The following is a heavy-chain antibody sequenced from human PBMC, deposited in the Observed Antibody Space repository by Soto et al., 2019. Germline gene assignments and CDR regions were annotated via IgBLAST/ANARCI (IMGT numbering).Heavy chain of an antibody. J-gene: IGHJ4*02. CDR1: GDSVTSNSAA. D-gene: IGHD3-3*02. V-gene: IGHV6-1*01. Sequence: SPTLSLTCAISGDSVTSNSAAWDWIRQSPSRGLEWLGKTYYRSKWYNDYAISEKSRITISADTSTNQISLHLNSVTPKDTAVYFCARHFLYDRRYHPFDYWGQGTLVTVSS. CDR3: ARHFLYDRRYHPFDY. CDR2: TYYRSKWYN.